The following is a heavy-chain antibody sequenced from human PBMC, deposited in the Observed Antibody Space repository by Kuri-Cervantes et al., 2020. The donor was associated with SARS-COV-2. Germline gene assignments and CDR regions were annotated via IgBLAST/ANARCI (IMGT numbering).Heavy chain of an antibody. D-gene: IGHD6-13*01. CDR2: TSYDDSDR. J-gene: IGHJ4*02. CDR3: ASRYSSSWYAVDY. V-gene: IGHV3-30*03. CDR1: GFTFRSFG. Sequence: GESLKISCAASGFTFRSFGMHWVRQAPGKGLEWVAVTSYDDSDRYYAESVKGRFTISRDNSKNTLYLQMNSLRAEDTAVYYCASRYSSSWYAVDYWGQGTLVTVSS.